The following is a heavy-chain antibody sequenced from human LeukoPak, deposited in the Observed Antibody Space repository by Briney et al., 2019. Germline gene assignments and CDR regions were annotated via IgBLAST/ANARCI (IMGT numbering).Heavy chain of an antibody. V-gene: IGHV7-4-1*02. CDR2: INTNTGNP. Sequence: ASVKVSCKASGYTFTGYYMHWVRQAPGQGLEWMGWINTNTGNPTYAQGFTGRFVFSLDTSVSTAYLQISSLKAEDTAVYYCARSLITMVRGVIVIFDYWGQGTLVTVSS. D-gene: IGHD3-10*01. CDR3: ARSLITMVRGVIVIFDY. J-gene: IGHJ4*02. CDR1: GYTFTGYY.